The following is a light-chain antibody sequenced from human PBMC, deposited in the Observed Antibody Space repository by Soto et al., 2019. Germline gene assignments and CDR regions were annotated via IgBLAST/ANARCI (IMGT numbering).Light chain of an antibody. V-gene: IGKV3-20*01. Sequence: EIVLTQSPGTLSLSPGEGASLSCKASQSVYNNYLAWYQHKPGRSPRLFIYGASSRAAGIPDRFSGSGSGTDFTLTITRLEPEDFDIYYCQQYGSSVYTFGQGTKVDIK. J-gene: IGKJ2*01. CDR1: QSVYNNY. CDR3: QQYGSSVYT. CDR2: GAS.